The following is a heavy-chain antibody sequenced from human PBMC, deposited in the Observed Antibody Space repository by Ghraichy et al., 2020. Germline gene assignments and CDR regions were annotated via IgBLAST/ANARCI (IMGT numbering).Heavy chain of an antibody. CDR2: IYYSGST. CDR3: GRGIRPYEGIDY. Sequence: SETLSLTCTVSGGSITSYYWSWIRQPPRKGLEWIGYIYYSGSTIYNPSLKSRVTISLDTSKNQFSLKLRSVTSADTAMYYCGRGIRPYEGIDYWGQGTLVTVSP. J-gene: IGHJ4*02. V-gene: IGHV4-59*01. CDR1: GGSITSYY. D-gene: IGHD5-12*01.